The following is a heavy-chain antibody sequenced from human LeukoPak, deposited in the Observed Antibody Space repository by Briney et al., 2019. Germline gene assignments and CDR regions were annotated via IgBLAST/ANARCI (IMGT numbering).Heavy chain of an antibody. CDR3: ARGRKWELVTSQFDY. CDR2: MNPNSGNT. V-gene: IGHV1-8*01. D-gene: IGHD1-26*01. J-gene: IGHJ4*02. CDR1: GYTFTSYD. Sequence: GASVKVSCEASGYTFTSYDINWVRQATGQGLEWMGWMNPNSGNTGYAQKFQGRVTMTRNTSISTAYMELSSLRSEDTAVYYCARGRKWELVTSQFDYWGQGTLVTVSS.